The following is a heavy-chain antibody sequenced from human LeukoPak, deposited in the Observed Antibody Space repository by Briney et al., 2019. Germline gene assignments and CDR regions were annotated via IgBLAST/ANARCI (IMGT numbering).Heavy chain of an antibody. J-gene: IGHJ2*01. CDR3: ARGGDAGRYWYFDL. V-gene: IGHV3-21*01. CDR1: GFTFSSYN. CDR2: IGSNTSYR. D-gene: IGHD7-27*01. Sequence: GGSLRLSCAASGFTFSSYNMNWARQAPGKGLEWVSSIGSNTSYRYYADSVKGRFTISRDNAKNSLYLQMNSLRAEDTAVYYCARGGDAGRYWYFDLWGRGTLVTVSS.